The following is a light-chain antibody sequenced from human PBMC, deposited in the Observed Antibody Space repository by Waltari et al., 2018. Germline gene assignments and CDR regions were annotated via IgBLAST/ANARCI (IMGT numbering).Light chain of an antibody. Sequence: EVVLTQSPAPLSLSAGDIPTLSCRASQSVSTYLAGYQQKPGQAPRLLIYDASYRATGIPARFSASGSGTDFTLTISSLEPEDFAVYYCHQRSNWPPAFGQGTRLENK. V-gene: IGKV3-11*01. CDR1: QSVSTY. CDR2: DAS. J-gene: IGKJ5*01. CDR3: HQRSNWPPA.